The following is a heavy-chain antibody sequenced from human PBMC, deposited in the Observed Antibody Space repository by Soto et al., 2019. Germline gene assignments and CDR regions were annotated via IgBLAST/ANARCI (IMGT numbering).Heavy chain of an antibody. V-gene: IGHV4-59*01. D-gene: IGHD2-8*01. J-gene: IGHJ4*02. CDR2: IHYSGTT. CDR3: ARYNSYAIDY. Sequence: SETLSLTCTVSGTSIGSYYWSWIRQPPGKGLEWIANIHYSGTTNYNPSLASRVTLSVDTSKNQFSLKMTSVTAADRAMYFCARYNSYAIDYWGRGTLVTVSS. CDR1: GTSIGSYY.